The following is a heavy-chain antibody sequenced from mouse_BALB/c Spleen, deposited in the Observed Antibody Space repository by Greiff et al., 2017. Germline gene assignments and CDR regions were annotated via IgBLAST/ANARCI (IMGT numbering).Heavy chain of an antibody. CDR3: ARRVTGTSRAMDY. D-gene: IGHD4-1*01. Sequence: EVKLVESGGGLVKPGGSLKLSCAASGFTFSSYAMSWVRQTPEKRLEWVATISSGGSYTYYPDSVKGRFTISRDNAKNTLYLQMSSLRSEDTAMYYCARRVTGTSRAMDYWGQGTSVTVSS. CDR1: GFTFSSYA. V-gene: IGHV5-9-3*01. J-gene: IGHJ4*01. CDR2: ISSGGSYT.